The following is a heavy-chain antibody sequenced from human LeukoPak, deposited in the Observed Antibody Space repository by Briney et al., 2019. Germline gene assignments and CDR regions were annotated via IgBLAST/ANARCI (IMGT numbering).Heavy chain of an antibody. CDR3: ARLTAIAAAVYYFDY. Sequence: GASVKVSCKASGYTFTSYYMHWVRQAPGQGLEWMGIINPSGGSTSYAQKFRGRVTMTRDTSTSTVYMELSSLRSEDTAVYYCARLTAIAAAVYYFDYWGQGTLVTVSS. J-gene: IGHJ4*02. V-gene: IGHV1-46*01. CDR2: INPSGGST. CDR1: GYTFTSYY. D-gene: IGHD6-13*01.